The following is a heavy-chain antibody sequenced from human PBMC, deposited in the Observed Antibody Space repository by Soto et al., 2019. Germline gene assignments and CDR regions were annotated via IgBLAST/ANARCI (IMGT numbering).Heavy chain of an antibody. CDR2: ISGSGVST. V-gene: IGHV3-23*01. Sequence: PGGSLRLSCAASGFAFRDFAMIWVRQAPGKGLEWVSAISGSGVSTYYADSVKGRFTISRDNSKNTLYLQMNSLRAEDTAVYYCAKEHHYSSSWSEFDYWGQGTLVTAPQ. J-gene: IGHJ4*02. CDR3: AKEHHYSSSWSEFDY. CDR1: GFAFRDFA. D-gene: IGHD6-13*01.